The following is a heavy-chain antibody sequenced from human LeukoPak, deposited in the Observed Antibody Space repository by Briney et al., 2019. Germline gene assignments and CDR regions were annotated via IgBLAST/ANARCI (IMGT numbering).Heavy chain of an antibody. CDR3: AKDASYSPYYYYYYYMDV. CDR2: ISGGGGST. Sequence: GGSLRLSCAASGFTFSIYAVSWVRQAPGKGLEWVSAISGGGGSTFYADSVKGRFTISRDNSKNTLYLQMNSPRAEDTAVYYCAKDASYSPYYYYYYYMDVWGKGTTVTVSS. V-gene: IGHV3-23*01. J-gene: IGHJ6*03. D-gene: IGHD1-26*01. CDR1: GFTFSIYA.